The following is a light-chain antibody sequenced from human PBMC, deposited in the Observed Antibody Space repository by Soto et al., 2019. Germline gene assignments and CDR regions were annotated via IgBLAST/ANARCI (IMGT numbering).Light chain of an antibody. CDR3: QQYYTTPWT. CDR1: QSVLFTSSNKNF. CDR2: WAS. Sequence: DTVMTQSPDSLAVSLGERATINCKSSQSVLFTSSNKNFLTWYQQKPGQPPKLLIYWASTRESGVPDRFSGSGSGTNFTLTISRLQAEDVAVYYCQQYYTTPWTFGQGTKVEIK. J-gene: IGKJ1*01. V-gene: IGKV4-1*01.